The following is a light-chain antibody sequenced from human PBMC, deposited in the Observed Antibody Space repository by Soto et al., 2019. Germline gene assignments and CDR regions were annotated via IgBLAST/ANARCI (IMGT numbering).Light chain of an antibody. CDR2: DAF. J-gene: IGKJ2*01. Sequence: DIQMTQSPSSLSASVGDRVTITCQASQDISNYLNWYQQKPGKAPKLLIYDAFNLETGVPSRFSVSVSGTDFTFTISSLQTEDIVKYYCEHYDNLPYTFGQGTKLEIK. V-gene: IGKV1-33*01. CDR3: EHYDNLPYT. CDR1: QDISNY.